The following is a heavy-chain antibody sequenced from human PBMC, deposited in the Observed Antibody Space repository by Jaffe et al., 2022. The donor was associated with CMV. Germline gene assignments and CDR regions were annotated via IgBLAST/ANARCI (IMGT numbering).Heavy chain of an antibody. V-gene: IGHV4-39*01. CDR3: ARQEQLVLSWFDP. CDR1: GGSISSSSYY. CDR2: IYYSGST. J-gene: IGHJ5*02. Sequence: QLQLQESGPGLVKPSETLSLTCTVSGGSISSSSYYWGWIRQPPGKGLEWIGSIYYSGSTYYNPSLKSRVTISVDTSKNQFSLKLSSVTAADTAVYYCARQEQLVLSWFDPWGQGTLVTVSS. D-gene: IGHD6-6*01.